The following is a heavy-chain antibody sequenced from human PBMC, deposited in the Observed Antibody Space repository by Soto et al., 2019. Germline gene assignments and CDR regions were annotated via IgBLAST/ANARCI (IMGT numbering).Heavy chain of an antibody. J-gene: IGHJ6*02. CDR1: GVALSSCA. V-gene: IGHV1-69*01. CDR2: IIPIFGTA. D-gene: IGHD6-19*01. Sequence: SVKVSCEASGVALSSCASSWLRHAPGQGLEWMGGIIPIFGTANYAQKFQGRVTITADESTSTAYMELSSLRSEDTAVYFCARVVGWYRHYYHYGMDVWGQGTTVTVS. CDR3: ARVVGWYRHYYHYGMDV.